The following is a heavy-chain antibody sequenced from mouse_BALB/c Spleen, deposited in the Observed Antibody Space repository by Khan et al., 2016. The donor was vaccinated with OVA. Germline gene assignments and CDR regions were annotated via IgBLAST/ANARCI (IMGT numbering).Heavy chain of an antibody. J-gene: IGHJ3*01. Sequence: QVQLQQPGAELVKPGASVKLSCKTSGYTFTSYWIQWVKQRPGQGLGWIGEIFPGTGTTYYNENFKGQATLTLDTSSRTAYMQLSSLNSEDPAVDFCARGYFGNYGFAYWGQGTLVTVSA. V-gene: IGHV1S132*01. CDR2: IFPGTGTT. CDR1: GYTFTSYW. D-gene: IGHD2-1*01. CDR3: ARGYFGNYGFAY.